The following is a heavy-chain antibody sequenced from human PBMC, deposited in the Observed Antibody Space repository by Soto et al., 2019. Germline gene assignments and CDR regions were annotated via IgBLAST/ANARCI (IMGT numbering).Heavy chain of an antibody. CDR1: GYSFTNYW. J-gene: IGHJ4*02. V-gene: IGHV5-51*01. D-gene: IGHD1-26*01. CDR3: ARRPRGYGSSYDAIDY. Sequence: PGESLKISCKGSGYSFTNYWIAWVRQMPGEGLGWMGSIYPGDSETKYSPSFQGQVTVSADNSITTAYLQWNSLKASDTAMYYCARRPRGYGSSYDAIDYWGQGTLVTVSS. CDR2: IYPGDSET.